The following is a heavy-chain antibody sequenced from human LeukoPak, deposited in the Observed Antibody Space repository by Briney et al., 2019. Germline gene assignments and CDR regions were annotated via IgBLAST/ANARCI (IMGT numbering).Heavy chain of an antibody. V-gene: IGHV4-59*08. Sequence: PSETLSLTCSVSGDSMSGYYWSWIRQPPGKGLEWIGYMYYSGTTNCNPSLKSRVTISADTSKNHFSLKMYSVTAADTAVYYCARHDDYPGFGRGLDPWGQGSLVTVTS. CDR3: ARHDDYPGFGRGLDP. CDR1: GDSMSGYY. D-gene: IGHD3-10*01. J-gene: IGHJ5*02. CDR2: MYYSGTT.